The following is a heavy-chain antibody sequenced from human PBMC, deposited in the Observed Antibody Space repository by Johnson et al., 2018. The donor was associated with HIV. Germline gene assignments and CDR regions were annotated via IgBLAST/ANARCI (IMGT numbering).Heavy chain of an antibody. CDR3: ARGGAASGTNAFDI. CDR1: GFTVSSNY. CDR2: IYSGGST. D-gene: IGHD6-13*01. Sequence: MLLVESGGGLVQPGGSLRLSCAASGFTVSSNYMSWVRQAPGKGLEWVSVIYSGGSTYYADSVKGRFTISRDNSKNTLYLQMNSLRAGDTAVYYCARGGAASGTNAFDIWGQGTMFTVSS. J-gene: IGHJ3*02. V-gene: IGHV3-66*01.